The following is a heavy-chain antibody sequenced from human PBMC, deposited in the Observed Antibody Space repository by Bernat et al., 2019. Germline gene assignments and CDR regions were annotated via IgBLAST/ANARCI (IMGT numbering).Heavy chain of an antibody. V-gene: IGHV4-39*01. CDR2: IYYSGTT. CDR1: RGSISSSGYY. Sequence: QLQLQESGPGLVKPSETLSLTCTVSRGSISSSGYYWGWIRQPPGKGLEYIGSIYYSGTTYYNPSLKSRLTISADTFNNQSSLKLSTVTVAETALYYCARHADGSGGSSGAYSFDCWGHGTLVTVS. CDR3: ARHADGSGGSSGAYSFDC. D-gene: IGHD3-10*01. J-gene: IGHJ1*01.